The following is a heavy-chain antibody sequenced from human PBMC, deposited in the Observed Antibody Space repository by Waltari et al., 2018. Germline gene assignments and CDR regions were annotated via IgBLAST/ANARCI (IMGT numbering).Heavy chain of an antibody. CDR2: IRYDGSNK. J-gene: IGHJ4*02. CDR1: GFTFSSYG. V-gene: IGHV3-30*02. D-gene: IGHD3-3*01. Sequence: QVQLVESGGGVVQPGGSLRLSCAASGFTFSSYGMHWVRQAPGKGLEWVAFIRYDGSNKYYADDVKCRFTIAIDNSKNTLYLQMNSLRAEETAVYYCAKEGRDYDLWSGSSDYWGQGTLVTVSS. CDR3: AKEGRDYDLWSGSSDY.